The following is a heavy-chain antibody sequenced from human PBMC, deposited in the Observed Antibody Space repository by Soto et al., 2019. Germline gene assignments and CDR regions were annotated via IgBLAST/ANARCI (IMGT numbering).Heavy chain of an antibody. D-gene: IGHD5-12*01. CDR3: ARTRGSLYYFDY. CDR2: MNPNSGNT. Sequence: ASAKVCCKASGYTFNSYDINWVQQATGQGLEWMGWMNPNSGNTGYAQKFQGRVTMTRNTSISTAYMELSSLRSEDTAVYYCARTRGSLYYFDYWGQGTLVTVSS. V-gene: IGHV1-8*01. J-gene: IGHJ4*02. CDR1: GYTFNSYD.